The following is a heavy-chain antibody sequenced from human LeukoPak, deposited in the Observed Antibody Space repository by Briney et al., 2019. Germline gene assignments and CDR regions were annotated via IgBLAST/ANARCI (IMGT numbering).Heavy chain of an antibody. V-gene: IGHV3-72*01. J-gene: IGHJ4*02. CDR2: TRNKANSYTT. CDR1: GFTFTTYA. CDR3: ARGEWLTGYYFDY. Sequence: GGSLRLSCATSGFTFTTYAMSWVRQAPGKGLEWVGRTRNKANSYTTEYAASVKGRFTISRDDSKNSLYLQMNSLKTEDTAVYYCARGEWLTGYYFDYWGQGTLVTVSS. D-gene: IGHD6-19*01.